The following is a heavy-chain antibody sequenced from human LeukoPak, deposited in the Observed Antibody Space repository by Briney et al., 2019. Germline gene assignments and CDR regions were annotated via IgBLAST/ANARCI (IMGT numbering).Heavy chain of an antibody. CDR3: AGTPNWFDP. Sequence: SETLSLTCAVYGGSFSGYYWSWIRQPPGKGLEWIGEINHSGSTNYNPSLKSRVTISVDTSKNQFSLKLSSVTAADTAVYYCAGTPNWFDPWGQGTLVTVSS. D-gene: IGHD2-15*01. CDR1: GGSFSGYY. V-gene: IGHV4-34*01. J-gene: IGHJ5*02. CDR2: INHSGST.